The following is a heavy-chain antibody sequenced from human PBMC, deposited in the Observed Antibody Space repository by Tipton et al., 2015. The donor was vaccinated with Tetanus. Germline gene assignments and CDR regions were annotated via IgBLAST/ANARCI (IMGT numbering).Heavy chain of an antibody. D-gene: IGHD1-1*01. J-gene: IGHJ4*02. CDR1: GFTFSTYA. Sequence: SLRLSCAASGFTFSTYAMHWVRQAPGKGLEWVAVISSDGSYKFDADSVKGRFIISRDNSKNTLYLQMNSLRTEDTAVYYCSRDVATGTTAGFDHWGQGTLVTVSS. CDR2: ISSDGSYK. CDR3: SRDVATGTTAGFDH. V-gene: IGHV3-30*04.